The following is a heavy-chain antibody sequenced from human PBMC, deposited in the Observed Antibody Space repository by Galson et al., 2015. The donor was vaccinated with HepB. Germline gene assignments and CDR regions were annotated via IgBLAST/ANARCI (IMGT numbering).Heavy chain of an antibody. J-gene: IGHJ4*02. CDR3: AREDSIVVVPAAHPNFDY. CDR2: INAGNGNT. Sequence: SVKVSCKASGYTFTSYAMHWVRQAPGQRLEWMGWINAGNGNTKYSQKFQGRVTITRDTSASTAYMELSSLRSEDTAVYYCAREDSIVVVPAAHPNFDYWGQGTLVTVSS. D-gene: IGHD2-2*01. V-gene: IGHV1-3*01. CDR1: GYTFTSYA.